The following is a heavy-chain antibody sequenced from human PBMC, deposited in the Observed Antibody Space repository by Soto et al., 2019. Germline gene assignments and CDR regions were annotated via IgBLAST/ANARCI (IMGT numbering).Heavy chain of an antibody. CDR1: GGSISSDGYY. CDR3: ARGHYDPNPHSITFDI. V-gene: IGHV4-31*03. CDR2: IYCSGST. Sequence: SETLSLTCTVSGGSISSDGYYWSWIRQHPGKGLEWIGYIYCSGSTYYNPSLTSRVTISVDTSKNQFSLKLSSVTAAATAVYYCARGHYDPNPHSITFDICGQGTMVTL. J-gene: IGHJ3*02. D-gene: IGHD3-22*01.